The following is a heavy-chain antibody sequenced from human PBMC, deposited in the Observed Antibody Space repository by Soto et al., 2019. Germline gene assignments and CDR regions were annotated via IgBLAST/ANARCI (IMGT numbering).Heavy chain of an antibody. CDR1: DGCSSGYY. V-gene: IGHV4-4*07. CDR2: IYSSGST. Sequence: SRNLSLRCTVTDGCSSGYYWTCVRQSAGGGLEWIGRIYSSGSTNYKPSLKSRVTISLDTSMNHFSLRLRSFTAADTAVYYCARGQRVSAWFDPWRQGTLVT. D-gene: IGHD6-25*01. CDR3: ARGQRVSAWFDP. J-gene: IGHJ5*02.